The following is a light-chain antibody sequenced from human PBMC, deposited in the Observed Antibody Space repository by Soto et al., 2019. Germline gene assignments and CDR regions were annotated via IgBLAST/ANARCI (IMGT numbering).Light chain of an antibody. J-gene: IGKJ4*01. CDR1: QSVSSY. Sequence: EIVLTQSPGTLSLSSGERATLSCRASQSVSSYLAWYQQKPGQAPRLLIYGASNRATGIPDRFSGSGSGTDFTLTISSLEPEDFAVYYCQQRSKWVTFGGGTKVDIK. V-gene: IGKV3-11*01. CDR3: QQRSKWVT. CDR2: GAS.